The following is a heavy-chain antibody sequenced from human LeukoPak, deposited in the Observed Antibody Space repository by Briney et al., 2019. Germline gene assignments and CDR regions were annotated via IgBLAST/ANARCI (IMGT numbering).Heavy chain of an antibody. CDR1: GGSSSGYD. CDR2: IRHSGST. V-gene: IGHV4-34*01. CDR3: ARGVRQRYSSGWYRGVFDY. Sequence: SESLSLTCAVSGGSSSGYDWRWFRQPPGKGLEWVGLIRHSGSTKYNADLGSRRTISVDTSKKQFSLQLSTVTAADNAVYYCARGVRQRYSSGWYRGVFDYWGQGTLVTVFS. J-gene: IGHJ4*02. D-gene: IGHD6-19*01.